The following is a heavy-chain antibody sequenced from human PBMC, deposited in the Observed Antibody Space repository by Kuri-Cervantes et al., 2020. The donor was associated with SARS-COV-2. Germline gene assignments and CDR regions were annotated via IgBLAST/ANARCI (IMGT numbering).Heavy chain of an antibody. CDR1: VCTFSSYA. J-gene: IGHJ6*02. CDR3: TRVLRLLEGGCGMDV. Sequence: SVNVSCKASVCTFSSYAMSWVRPAPGQGLEWMGGIITIFGTANYAQKFQGRVTITADEATSSAYLELSSLRSEDTAVYYCTRVLRLLEGGCGMDVWGQGTTVTVSS. V-gene: IGHV1-69*13. D-gene: IGHD3-3*01. CDR2: IITIFGTA.